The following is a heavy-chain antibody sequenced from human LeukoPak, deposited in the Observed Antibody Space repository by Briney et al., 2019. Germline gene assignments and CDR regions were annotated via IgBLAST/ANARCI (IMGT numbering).Heavy chain of an antibody. Sequence: ASATVSCKASGGTFSSYAISWVRQAPGQGLEWMGGIIPIFGTANYAQKLQGRVTMTTDTSTSTAYMELRSLRSDDTAVYYCARGGDYYYYGMDVWGQGTTVTVSS. CDR1: GGTFSSYA. CDR2: IIPIFGTA. D-gene: IGHD4-17*01. J-gene: IGHJ6*02. V-gene: IGHV1-69*05. CDR3: ARGGDYYYYGMDV.